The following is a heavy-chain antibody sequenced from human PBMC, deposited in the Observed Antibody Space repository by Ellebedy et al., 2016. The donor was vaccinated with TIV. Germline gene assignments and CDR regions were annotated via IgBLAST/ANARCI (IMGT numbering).Heavy chain of an antibody. CDR1: GFTFSSYW. CDR3: ARGVRYSSGQDAFDI. J-gene: IGHJ3*02. CDR2: INSDGSST. D-gene: IGHD6-19*01. Sequence: PGGSLRLSCAASGFTFSSYWMHWVRQAPGKGLVLVSRINSDGSSTSYADSVKGRFTISRDNAKNTLYLQMNSLRAEDTAVYYCARGVRYSSGQDAFDIWGQGTMVTVSS. V-gene: IGHV3-74*01.